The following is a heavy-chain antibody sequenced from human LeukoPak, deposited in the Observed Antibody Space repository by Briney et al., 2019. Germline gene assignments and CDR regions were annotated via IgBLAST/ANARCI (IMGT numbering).Heavy chain of an antibody. CDR3: ARRGYSGTFGYFQH. CDR2: INHSGST. D-gene: IGHD1-26*01. V-gene: IGHV4-34*01. CDR1: GGSFSGYY. Sequence: SETLSLTCAVYGGSFSGYYWSWLRQPPGKGLEWIGEINHSGSTNYNPSLKSRVTISVDTSKNQFSLKLSSVTAADTAVYYCARRGYSGTFGYFQHWGQGTLVTVSS. J-gene: IGHJ1*01.